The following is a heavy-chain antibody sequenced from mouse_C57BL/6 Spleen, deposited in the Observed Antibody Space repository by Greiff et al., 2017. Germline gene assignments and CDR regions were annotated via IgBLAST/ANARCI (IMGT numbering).Heavy chain of an antibody. D-gene: IGHD2-3*01. J-gene: IGHJ3*01. V-gene: IGHV1-85*01. CDR2: IYPRDGST. CDR3: ARYDGYYGFAY. Sequence: LEESGPELVKPGASVKLSCKASGYTFTSYDINWVKQRPGQGLEWVGWIYPRDGSTKYNEKFKGKATLTVDTSSSTAYMELHSLTSEVSAVYFCARYDGYYGFAYWGQGTLVTVSA. CDR1: GYTFTSYD.